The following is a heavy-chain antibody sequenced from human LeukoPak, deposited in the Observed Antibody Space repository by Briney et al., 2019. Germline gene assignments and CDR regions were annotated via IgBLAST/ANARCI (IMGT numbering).Heavy chain of an antibody. CDR3: ARALDRTRNGLDY. CDR2: INAYNGYT. J-gene: IGHJ4*02. V-gene: IGHV3-74*03. D-gene: IGHD2-8*01. Sequence: PGGSLRLSCVASGFRFTNHWMHWVRQAPGKGLVWVSRINAYNGYTTYADSVKGRFAISRDTAKSTLYLEMNSLTGADTAIYYCARALDRTRNGLDYWGQGTLV. CDR1: GFRFTNHW.